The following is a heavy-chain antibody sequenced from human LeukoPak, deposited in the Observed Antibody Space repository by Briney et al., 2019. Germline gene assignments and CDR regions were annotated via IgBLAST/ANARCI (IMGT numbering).Heavy chain of an antibody. V-gene: IGHV3-48*01. CDR1: GFTFSSYS. D-gene: IGHD1-1*01. Sequence: GGSLRLSCAASGFTFSSYSMNWVRQAPGKGLEWVSYISSSSSTIYYADSVKGRFTISRDNAKNSLYLQMNSLRAEDTAVYYCARRMGGYWNPYYFDYWGQGTLVTVSS. CDR3: ARRMGGYWNPYYFDY. J-gene: IGHJ4*02. CDR2: ISSSSSTI.